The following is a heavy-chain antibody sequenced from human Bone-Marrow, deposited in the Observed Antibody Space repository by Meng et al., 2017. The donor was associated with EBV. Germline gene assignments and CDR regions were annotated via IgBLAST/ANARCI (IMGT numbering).Heavy chain of an antibody. V-gene: IGHV1-69*01. J-gene: IGHJ1*01. Sequence: RPLQSWAHFQTPVSAARFTFCAASGSFNSCAVNWVRHAPAQGLEWVGGVITIFGTPKYTQKFQDRITITADESTSTSYMEVSSLRSEDTAVYYCATREMTGSAAVYWGQGTLVTVSS. D-gene: IGHD6-13*01. CDR3: ATREMTGSAAVY. CDR2: VITIFGTP. CDR1: SGSFNSCA.